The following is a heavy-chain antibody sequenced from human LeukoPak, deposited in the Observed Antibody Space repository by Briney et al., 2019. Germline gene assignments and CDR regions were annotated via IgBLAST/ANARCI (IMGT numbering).Heavy chain of an antibody. V-gene: IGHV4-39*01. CDR2: IYYSGST. J-gene: IGHJ5*02. D-gene: IGHD1-26*01. CDR3: ARTLLSGSYSFDP. Sequence: SETLSLTCTVSGGSISSSSYYWGWIRQPPGKGLEWIGSIYYSGSTYYNPSLKSRVTISVDTSKNQFSLKLSSVTAADTAVYYCARTLLSGSYSFDPWGQGTLVTVSS. CDR1: GGSISSSSYY.